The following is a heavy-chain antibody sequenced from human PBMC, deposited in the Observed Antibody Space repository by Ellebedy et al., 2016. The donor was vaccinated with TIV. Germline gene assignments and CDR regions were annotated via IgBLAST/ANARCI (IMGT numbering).Heavy chain of an antibody. J-gene: IGHJ5*02. V-gene: IGHV3-23*01. D-gene: IGHD6-19*01. Sequence: GGSLRLSXAASGFTFSSYAMSWVRQAPGKGLEWVSAISGSGGSTYYADSVKGRFTISRDNSKNTLYLQMNSLRAEDTAVYYCAKDPYSSGSNWFDPWGQGTLVTVSS. CDR2: ISGSGGST. CDR1: GFTFSSYA. CDR3: AKDPYSSGSNWFDP.